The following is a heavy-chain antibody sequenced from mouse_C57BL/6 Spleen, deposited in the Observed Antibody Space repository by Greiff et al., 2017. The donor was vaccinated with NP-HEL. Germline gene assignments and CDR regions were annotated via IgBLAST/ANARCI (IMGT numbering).Heavy chain of an antibody. CDR2: IHPNSGST. J-gene: IGHJ1*03. CDR3: ARSFGSSRYFDV. CDR1: GYTFTSYW. D-gene: IGHD1-1*01. Sequence: QVQLQQPGAELVKPGASVKLSCKASGYTFTSYWMHWVKQRPGQGLEWIGMIHPNSGSTNYNEKFKSKATLTVDKSSSTAYMQLISLTSEDSAVYYCARSFGSSRYFDVWGTGTTVTVSS. V-gene: IGHV1-64*01.